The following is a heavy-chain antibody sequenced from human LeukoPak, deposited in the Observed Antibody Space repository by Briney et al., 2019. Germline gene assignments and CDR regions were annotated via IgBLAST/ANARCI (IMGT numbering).Heavy chain of an antibody. CDR2: IGQDGSEK. CDR3: ANSPRDGYNSGVFDY. Sequence: GGSLRLSCAASGFTFSSNWMIWVRQFPGKGLEWVANIGQDGSEKYYVDSVKGRFTISRDNAKNSLYLQMNSLRAEDTAVYYCANSPRDGYNSGVFDYWGQGTLVTVSS. J-gene: IGHJ4*02. CDR1: GFTFSSNW. V-gene: IGHV3-7*01. D-gene: IGHD5-24*01.